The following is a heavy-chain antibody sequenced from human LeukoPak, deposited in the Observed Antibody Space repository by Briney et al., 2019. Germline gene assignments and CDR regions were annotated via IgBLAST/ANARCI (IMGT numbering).Heavy chain of an antibody. CDR1: GGSISSSSYY. J-gene: IGHJ3*02. CDR2: IYYSGST. Sequence: XETLSLTCTVSGGSISSSSYYWGWIRQPPGKGLEWIGSIYYSGSTYYNPSIKSRITISVDTSKNQFSLKLSSVTAADKALYXXXXXRSXXYDXSGYYYPDAFDIWGQGTMVTVSS. V-gene: IGHV4-39*01. CDR3: XXXRSXXYDXSGYYYPDAFDI. D-gene: IGHD3-22*01.